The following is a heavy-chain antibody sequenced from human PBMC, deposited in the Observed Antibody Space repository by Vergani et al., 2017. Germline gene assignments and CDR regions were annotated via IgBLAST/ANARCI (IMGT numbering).Heavy chain of an antibody. V-gene: IGHV3-11*01. D-gene: IGHD6-19*01. CDR1: GFTFSDYY. CDR3: AKVGRSEVAGKFGAFDI. CDR2: IRGSGHTK. Sequence: QVQLVESGGGLVKPGGSLRLSCAASGFTFSDYYMTWIRQAPGKGLEWISYIRGSGHTKYYADSVKGRFTISRDNSKNTLFLHMNSLRPEDTAVYYCAKVGRSEVAGKFGAFDIWGKGKMV. J-gene: IGHJ3*02.